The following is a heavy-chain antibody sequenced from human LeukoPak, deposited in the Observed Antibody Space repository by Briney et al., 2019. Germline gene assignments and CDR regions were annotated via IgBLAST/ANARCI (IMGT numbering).Heavy chain of an antibody. Sequence: SETLSLTCTVSGGSISGYYWSWIRQPPGTGLEWIGYMYYSGSTTYNPSLKSRVTISVDTSKNQFSLKLTSVTAADTAVYYCARFHCSTTSCYRWFDPWGQGALVTVSS. CDR2: MYYSGST. CDR1: GGSISGYY. J-gene: IGHJ5*02. V-gene: IGHV4-59*01. D-gene: IGHD2-2*01. CDR3: ARFHCSTTSCYRWFDP.